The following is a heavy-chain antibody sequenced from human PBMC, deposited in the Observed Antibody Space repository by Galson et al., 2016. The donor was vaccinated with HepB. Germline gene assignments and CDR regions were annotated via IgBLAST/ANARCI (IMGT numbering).Heavy chain of an antibody. Sequence: SLRLSCAASGFTFSRYSAHWVRQAPGKGLEWVSVISQDGSNKFYADSVMGRFTISRDNSKNTLYLDMNSLRPEDTAVYYCARGAYLWFHNEGEYFFDYWGQGTLATVSS. J-gene: IGHJ4*02. CDR1: GFTFSRYS. CDR2: ISQDGSNK. D-gene: IGHD3-10*01. V-gene: IGHV3-30*14. CDR3: ARGAYLWFHNEGEYFFDY.